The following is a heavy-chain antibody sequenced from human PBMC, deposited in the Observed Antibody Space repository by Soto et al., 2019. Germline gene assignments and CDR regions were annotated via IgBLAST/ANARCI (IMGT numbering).Heavy chain of an antibody. CDR3: TRRDSSGWY. CDR2: FNGDEGST. Sequence: EVQLVESGGGLVQPGGSLRLSCAASGFILSSYWIHWVRQVPGKGLVWVSRFNGDEGSTNYADYVEGRFTVSRDNARNTMYLQMNSLRTEDTAIYYGTRRDSSGWYWGQGTLVSVSS. CDR1: GFILSSYW. J-gene: IGHJ4*02. V-gene: IGHV3-74*01. D-gene: IGHD6-19*01.